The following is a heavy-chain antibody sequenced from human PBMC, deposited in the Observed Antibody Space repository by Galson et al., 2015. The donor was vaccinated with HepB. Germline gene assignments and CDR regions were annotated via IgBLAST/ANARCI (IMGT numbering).Heavy chain of an antibody. Sequence: SLRLSCAASGFTFGDYAMRWFRQAPGKGLEWVGFIRSEAYGGTTEYAASVKGRFTISRDDSKSISYLQMNSLKTEDTAVYYCTREGSDSYGYFFYYYYYGMDVWGQGTTVTVSS. J-gene: IGHJ6*02. CDR1: GFTFGDYA. D-gene: IGHD5-18*01. V-gene: IGHV3-49*03. CDR3: TREGSDSYGYFFYYYYYGMDV. CDR2: IRSEAYGGTT.